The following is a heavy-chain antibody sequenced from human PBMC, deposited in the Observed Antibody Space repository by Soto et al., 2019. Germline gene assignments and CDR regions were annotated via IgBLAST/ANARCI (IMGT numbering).Heavy chain of an antibody. V-gene: IGHV3-30*02. CDR2: IWYDGSNK. J-gene: IGHJ3*02. Sequence: GGSLRLSCAASGFTFSSYGMHWVRQAPGKWLEWVAVIWYDGSNKYYADSVKGRFTISRDNSKNTLYLQMNSLRAEDTAVYYCAKAPAFRNAFDTWGQGTMVTVSS. CDR3: AKAPAFRNAFDT. CDR1: GFTFSSYG.